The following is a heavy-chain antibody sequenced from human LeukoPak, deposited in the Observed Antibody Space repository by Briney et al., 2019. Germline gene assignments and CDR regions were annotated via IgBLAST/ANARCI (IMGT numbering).Heavy chain of an antibody. J-gene: IGHJ5*01. CDR1: GYTFTDYY. V-gene: IGHV1-2*07. Sequence: ASVKVSCKASGYTFTDYYIHWVRQAPGQGLEWMGWINPNSGGTNYAHKFHGNVTLTRDTSISTAYMELSSLRSDATAVYHCARPRKYRSGWYIDSWGQGTLVTVSA. CDR3: ARPRKYRSGWYIDS. D-gene: IGHD6-19*01. CDR2: INPNSGGT.